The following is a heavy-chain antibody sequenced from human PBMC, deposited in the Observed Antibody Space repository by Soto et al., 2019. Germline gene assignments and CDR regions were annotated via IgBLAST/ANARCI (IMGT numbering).Heavy chain of an antibody. D-gene: IGHD2-8*01. V-gene: IGHV4-4*02. CDR2: IYQSGST. J-gene: IGHJ4*02. CDR1: GDSITNDDW. Sequence: QVQLQESGPGLVKPSGTLSLTCTVSGDSITNDDWWTWVRQSPEKGLEWIGEIYQSGSTDSNPSLRSRATLLVDRSKNQFSLKLNSVTAADTVVYYCAIRGFTNGGAYYRIFDSWGQGTPVIVSS. CDR3: AIRGFTNGGAYYRIFDS.